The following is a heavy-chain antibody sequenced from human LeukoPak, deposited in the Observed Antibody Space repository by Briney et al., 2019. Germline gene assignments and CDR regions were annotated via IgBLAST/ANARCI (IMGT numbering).Heavy chain of an antibody. Sequence: ASVKVSCKASGYIFIGHYIHWVRQAPGQGLEWMGWINSDSGGANYARKFQGRVSLTRDTSISTAYMELSRLQSGDTAVYYCARGLTFYPTGGDYWGQGTLVTVSS. V-gene: IGHV1-2*02. J-gene: IGHJ4*02. CDR1: GYIFIGHY. CDR2: INSDSGGA. D-gene: IGHD3-3*02. CDR3: ARGLTFYPTGGDY.